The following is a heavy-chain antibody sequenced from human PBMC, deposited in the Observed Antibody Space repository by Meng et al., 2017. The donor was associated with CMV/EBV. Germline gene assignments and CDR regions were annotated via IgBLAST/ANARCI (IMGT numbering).Heavy chain of an antibody. V-gene: IGHV4-4*07. CDR3: ARVLRWNGVIDY. CDR1: GGSVSSYY. CDR2: IYTSGST. J-gene: IGHJ4*02. Sequence: HGHRRESGPGLVTPSETLPPTCNASGGSVSSYYWSWIRQPAGKGLEWIGRIYTSGSTNYNPSRKSRVTMSVDTSKNQFSLKLSSVTAADTAVYYCARVLRWNGVIDYWGQGTLVTVSS. D-gene: IGHD4-23*01.